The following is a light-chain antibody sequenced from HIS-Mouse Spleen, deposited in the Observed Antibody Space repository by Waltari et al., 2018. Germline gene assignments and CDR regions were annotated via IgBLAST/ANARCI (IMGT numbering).Light chain of an antibody. V-gene: IGKV3D-7*01. CDR1: QSVSSSY. Sequence: EIVMTQSPATLSLSPGERATLSCRASQSVSSSYLSWYQQKPGQAPRLLIYGASTRATGIPARFRGSGSGTDFTLTISSLQPEDFAVYYCQQDYNLWTFGQGTKVEIK. CDR3: QQDYNLWT. CDR2: GAS. J-gene: IGKJ1*01.